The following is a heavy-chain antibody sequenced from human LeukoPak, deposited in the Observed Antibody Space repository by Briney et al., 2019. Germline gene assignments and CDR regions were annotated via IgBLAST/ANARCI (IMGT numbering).Heavy chain of an antibody. J-gene: IGHJ4*02. CDR3: ARDLGQLFDY. Sequence: GGSLRLSXAASGFTVSSNYMSWVRQAPGKGLEWVSVIYSGGSTYYADSVKGRFTISRDNSKNTLYLQMNSLRAEDTAVYYCARDLGQLFDYWGQGTLVTVSS. D-gene: IGHD2-21*01. CDR1: GFTVSSNY. CDR2: IYSGGST. V-gene: IGHV3-66*02.